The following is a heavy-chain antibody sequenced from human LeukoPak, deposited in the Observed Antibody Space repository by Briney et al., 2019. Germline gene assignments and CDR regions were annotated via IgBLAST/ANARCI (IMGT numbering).Heavy chain of an antibody. J-gene: IGHJ4*02. Sequence: SETLSLTCTGSGGSISSGSYYWSWIRQPAGKGLEWIGRIYTSGSTNYNPSLKSRVTISVDTSKDQFSLKLSSVTAADTAVYYCARVDSSGWYGSFDYWGQGTLVTVSS. CDR1: GGSISSGSYY. D-gene: IGHD6-19*01. CDR2: IYTSGST. V-gene: IGHV4-61*02. CDR3: ARVDSSGWYGSFDY.